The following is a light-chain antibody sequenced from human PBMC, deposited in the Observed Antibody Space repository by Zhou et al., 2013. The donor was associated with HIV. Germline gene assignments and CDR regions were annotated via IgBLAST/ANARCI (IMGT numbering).Light chain of an antibody. CDR1: QSLLHRDGKTY. CDR2: EFS. J-gene: IGKJ2*01. V-gene: IGKV2-29*03. Sequence: DIVMTQTPLSLSVTPGQPASISCKSSQSLLHRDGKTYLYWYLQKPGQSPQLLIYEFSRRFSGVPDRFSGSGSGTDFTLKISRVEAEDVGVYYCMQGIQLPYTFGQGTKLEIK. CDR3: MQGIQLPYT.